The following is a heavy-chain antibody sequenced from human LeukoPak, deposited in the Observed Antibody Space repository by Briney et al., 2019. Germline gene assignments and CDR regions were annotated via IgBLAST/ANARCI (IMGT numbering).Heavy chain of an antibody. CDR1: GYTITGYY. Sequence: GASVKVSCKASGYTITGYYIHWVRQAPGQGLVWMGWINPNSGDTNYAQKFQGRVTMTRDTSINTAFMELSRLRSDDTAVYYCARDRHWNQGNFDYWGQGTLVTVSS. CDR2: INPNSGDT. V-gene: IGHV1-2*02. J-gene: IGHJ4*02. D-gene: IGHD1-1*01. CDR3: ARDRHWNQGNFDY.